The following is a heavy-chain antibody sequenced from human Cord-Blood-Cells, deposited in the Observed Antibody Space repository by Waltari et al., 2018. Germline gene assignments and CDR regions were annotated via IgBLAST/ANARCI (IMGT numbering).Heavy chain of an antibody. J-gene: IGHJ3*02. CDR3: LTGDAFDI. CDR1: GGSISSSSYY. D-gene: IGHD7-27*01. CDR2: IYSSGST. Sequence: QLQLQESGPGLVQPSETLSLTCTVSGGSISSSSYYWGWIRPPPGKGMEGIGSIYSSGSTYYNPSLKSRVTISVDTSKKQFSLKLSSVTAADTAVDYCLTGDAFDIWGQGTMVTVSS. V-gene: IGHV4-39*01.